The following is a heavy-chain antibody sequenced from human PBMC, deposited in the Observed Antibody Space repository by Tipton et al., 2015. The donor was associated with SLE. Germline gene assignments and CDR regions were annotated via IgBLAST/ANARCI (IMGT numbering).Heavy chain of an antibody. J-gene: IGHJ4*02. Sequence: GSLRLSCAASGFNFSSYDIHWVRQAPGKGLEWVATISGSGGSAYYADSVKGRFTISRDNSRTTLYLQMNSLRAEDTALYYCATRPGTSHWYYFDYWGQGTLVTVSS. CDR2: ISGSGGSA. V-gene: IGHV3-23*01. D-gene: IGHD2-2*01. CDR3: ATRPGTSHWYYFDY. CDR1: GFNFSSYD.